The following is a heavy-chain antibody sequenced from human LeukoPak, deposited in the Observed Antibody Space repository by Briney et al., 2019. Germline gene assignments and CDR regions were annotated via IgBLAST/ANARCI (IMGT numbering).Heavy chain of an antibody. CDR2: IYHSGST. Sequence: PSETLSLTCAVSGYSISSGYYWGSIRQPPGKGLEWIGSIYHSGSTYYNPSLKNRVTISVDTSKNQFSLKLSSVTAADTAVYYCASSPGLWFGGMYYFDYWGQGTLVTVSS. CDR3: ASSPGLWFGGMYYFDY. V-gene: IGHV4-38-2*01. CDR1: GYSISSGYY. D-gene: IGHD3-10*01. J-gene: IGHJ4*02.